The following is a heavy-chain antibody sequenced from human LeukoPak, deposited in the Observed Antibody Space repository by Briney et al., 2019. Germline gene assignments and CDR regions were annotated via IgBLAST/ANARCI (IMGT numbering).Heavy chain of an antibody. V-gene: IGHV1-2*02. CDR1: GYTFTGYY. Sequence: GASVKVSCKASGYTFTGYYMHWVRQAPGQGLEWMGWINPNSGGTSYAQKYQGRVTMTRDTSISTAYMELSRLRSDDTAVYYCARDWHTTGTTRTLFDYWGQGTLVTVSS. CDR2: INPNSGGT. J-gene: IGHJ4*02. D-gene: IGHD1-1*01. CDR3: ARDWHTTGTTRTLFDY.